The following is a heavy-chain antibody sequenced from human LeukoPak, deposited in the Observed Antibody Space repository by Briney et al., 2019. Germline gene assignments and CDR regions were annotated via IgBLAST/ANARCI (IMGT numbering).Heavy chain of an antibody. CDR3: ARTATEVEMATIGDAFDI. CDR2: IYPGDSDT. V-gene: IGHV5-51*01. J-gene: IGHJ3*02. Sequence: GESLKISCKGSGYSFTSYWIGWVRQMLGKGLEWMGIIYPGDSDTRYSPSFQGQVTISADKSISTAYVQWSSLKASDTAMYYCARTATEVEMATIGDAFDIWGQGTMVTVSS. CDR1: GYSFTSYW. D-gene: IGHD5-24*01.